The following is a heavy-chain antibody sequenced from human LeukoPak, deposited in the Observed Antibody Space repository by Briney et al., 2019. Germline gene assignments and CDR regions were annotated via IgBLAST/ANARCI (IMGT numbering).Heavy chain of an antibody. D-gene: IGHD3-10*01. V-gene: IGHV3-64*01. Sequence: GGSLRLSCAASGFTFSSYAMHWVRQAPGKGLEYVSAISSDGGSTYYANSVKGRFTISRDNSKNTLYLQMGSLRAEDMAVYYCARSPGEVVNPEYAFDIWGQGTMVTVSS. CDR3: ARSPGEVVNPEYAFDI. J-gene: IGHJ3*02. CDR1: GFTFSSYA. CDR2: ISSDGGST.